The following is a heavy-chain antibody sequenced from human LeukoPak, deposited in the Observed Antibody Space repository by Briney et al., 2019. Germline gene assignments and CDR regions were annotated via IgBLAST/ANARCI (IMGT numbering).Heavy chain of an antibody. Sequence: GASVKVSCKASGGTFSSYAISWVRQAPGQGLEWIGGIIPIFGTANYAQKFQGRVTITADESTSTAYMELSSLRSEDTAVYYCARGHSSGYGKLYYFDYWGQGTLVTVSS. V-gene: IGHV1-69*13. D-gene: IGHD3-22*01. CDR3: ARGHSSGYGKLYYFDY. CDR2: IIPIFGTA. J-gene: IGHJ4*02. CDR1: GGTFSSYA.